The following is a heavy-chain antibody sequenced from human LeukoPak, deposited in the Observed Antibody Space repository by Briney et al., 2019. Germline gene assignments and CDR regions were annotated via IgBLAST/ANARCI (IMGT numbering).Heavy chain of an antibody. CDR2: INHSGST. V-gene: IGHV4-34*01. CDR1: GGSFSGYY. CDR3: ARDSVRQYNWFDP. Sequence: SETLSLTCAVYGGSFSGYYWSWIRQPPGKGLEWIGEINHSGSTNYNPSLKSRVTISVDTSKNQFSLKLSSVTAADTAVYYCARDSVRQYNWFDPWGQGTLVTVSS. D-gene: IGHD4-11*01. J-gene: IGHJ5*02.